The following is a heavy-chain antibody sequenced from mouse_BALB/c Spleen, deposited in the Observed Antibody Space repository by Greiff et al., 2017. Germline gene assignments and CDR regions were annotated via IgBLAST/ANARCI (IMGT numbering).Heavy chain of an antibody. V-gene: IGHV2-6-7*01. J-gene: IGHJ4*01. CDR2: IWGDGST. CDR3: ASYGNYNAMDY. CDR1: GFSLTGYG. Sequence: QVQLKESGPGLVAPSQSLSITCTVSGFSLTGYGVNWVRQPPGKGLEWLGMIWGDGSTDYNSALKSRLSISKDNSKSQVFLKMNSLQTDDTARYYCASYGNYNAMDYWGQGTSVTVSS. D-gene: IGHD2-1*01.